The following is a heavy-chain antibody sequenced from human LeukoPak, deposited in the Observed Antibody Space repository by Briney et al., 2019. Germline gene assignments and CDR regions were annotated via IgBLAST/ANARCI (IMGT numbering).Heavy chain of an antibody. Sequence: SETLSLTCTVSGGSISSSSYYWGWIRQPPGKGLEWIGSIYYSGSTYYNPSLKSRVTISVDTSKNQFSLKLSSVTAADTAVYYCAREGGESLSEYDSSGYFDYWGQGTLVTVSS. CDR2: IYYSGST. D-gene: IGHD3-22*01. CDR3: AREGGESLSEYDSSGYFDY. CDR1: GGSISSSSYY. J-gene: IGHJ4*02. V-gene: IGHV4-39*07.